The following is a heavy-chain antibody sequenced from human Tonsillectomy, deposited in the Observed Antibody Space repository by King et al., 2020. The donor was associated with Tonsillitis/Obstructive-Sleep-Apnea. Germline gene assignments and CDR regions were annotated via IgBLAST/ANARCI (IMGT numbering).Heavy chain of an antibody. D-gene: IGHD5-12*01. Sequence: LVQSGAEVKKPGSSVKLSCKASGGTFSSYDISWVRQAPGQGLEWMGGIIPIFGTAKYAQKFQGRVTITADESTSTAYMELSSLRSEDTAVYYCARSVATIDYYYYHYMDVWGKGTTVTVSS. CDR1: GGTFSSYD. CDR3: ARSVATIDYYYYHYMDV. V-gene: IGHV1-69*01. J-gene: IGHJ6*03. CDR2: IIPIFGTA.